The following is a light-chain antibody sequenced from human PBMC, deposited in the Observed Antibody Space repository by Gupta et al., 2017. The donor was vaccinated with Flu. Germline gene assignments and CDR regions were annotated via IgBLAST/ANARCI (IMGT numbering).Light chain of an antibody. Sequence: SSLSASVGDRGTITCQASEDISRFLSWYQQRPGEAPKLLIYDASKLETGVPSRFSGSGSGTDFTFTISSRQPEDIATYYCQHYKTLPPFTFGHGTKVDVK. CDR2: DAS. CDR1: EDISRF. CDR3: QHYKTLPPFT. V-gene: IGKV1-33*01. J-gene: IGKJ3*01.